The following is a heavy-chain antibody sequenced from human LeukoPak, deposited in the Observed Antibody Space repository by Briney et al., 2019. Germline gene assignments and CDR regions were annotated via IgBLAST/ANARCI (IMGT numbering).Heavy chain of an antibody. CDR3: AGASSPAHFDY. V-gene: IGHV3-21*01. Sequence: GGSLRLSCAASGFTFSSYAINWVRQAPGKGLEWVSSITSTSKSINYADSVKGRFTISRDNAKNSLYLQMNSLRAEDTAVYYCAGASSPAHFDYWGQGTLVTVSS. J-gene: IGHJ4*02. CDR1: GFTFSSYA. CDR2: ITSTSKSI.